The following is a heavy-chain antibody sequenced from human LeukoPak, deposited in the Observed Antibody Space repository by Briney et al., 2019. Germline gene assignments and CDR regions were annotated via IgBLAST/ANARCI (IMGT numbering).Heavy chain of an antibody. CDR1: GYTFSGYF. D-gene: IGHD3-22*01. Sequence: ASVKVSCKASGYTFSGYFIHWVRQTPGHGLEWMGWINPNTGATNYAQKFQGRVTMTRDTSISTAYMQLSRLSSDDTAVYYCARVDDRGHYYDSSGPRKLFDYWGQGTLVTVSS. CDR3: ARVDDRGHYYDSSGPRKLFDY. CDR2: INPNTGAT. J-gene: IGHJ4*02. V-gene: IGHV1-2*02.